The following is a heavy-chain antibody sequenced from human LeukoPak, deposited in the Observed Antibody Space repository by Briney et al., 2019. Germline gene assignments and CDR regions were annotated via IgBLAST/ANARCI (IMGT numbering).Heavy chain of an antibody. CDR3: AGYSYDSSGLKY. Sequence: GGSLRLSCAASGFTFSSYAMSWVRQAPGKGLEWVSRISGSGDSTYYADSVKGRFTISGDNSKNTLSLQMSSLRAEDTAVYYCAGYSYDSSGLKYWSQGALVTVSS. V-gene: IGHV3-23*01. D-gene: IGHD3-22*01. CDR2: ISGSGDST. CDR1: GFTFSSYA. J-gene: IGHJ4*02.